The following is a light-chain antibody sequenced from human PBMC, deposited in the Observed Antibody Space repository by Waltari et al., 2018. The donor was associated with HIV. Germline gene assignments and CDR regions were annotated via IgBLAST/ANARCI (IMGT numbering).Light chain of an antibody. CDR3: CSYTKSGTLV. V-gene: IGLV2-14*01. Sequence: QSALTQPASVFGSPGQSITIFCTGTSNDIGMYDLVSWHRQQPGKAPQALLSGVSNRPSGLSSRFSGSKSARETAVLTISGLQVEDEGDYYCCSYTKSGTLVFGGGTKLTVL. CDR1: SNDIGMYDL. J-gene: IGLJ3*02. CDR2: GVS.